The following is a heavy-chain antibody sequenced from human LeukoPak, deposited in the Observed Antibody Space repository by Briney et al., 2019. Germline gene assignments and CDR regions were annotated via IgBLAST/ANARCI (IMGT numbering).Heavy chain of an antibody. CDR3: ARLVFGADYFDY. Sequence: SETLSLTCTVSGGSISSYYWSWIRQPPGKGLEWIGYIYYSGSTNYNPSLKSRVTISVDTSKNQFSLKLSSATAADTAVYYCARLVFGADYFDYWGQGTLVTVSS. V-gene: IGHV4-59*08. J-gene: IGHJ4*02. CDR1: GGSISSYY. D-gene: IGHD3-3*01. CDR2: IYYSGST.